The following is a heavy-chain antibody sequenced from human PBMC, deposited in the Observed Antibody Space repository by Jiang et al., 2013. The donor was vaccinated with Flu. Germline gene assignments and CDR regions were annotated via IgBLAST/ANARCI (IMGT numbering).Heavy chain of an antibody. V-gene: IGHV2-70*01. CDR3: ARIRTMGQRVYYDFWSGFDTYYYGMDV. CDR2: IDWDDDK. J-gene: IGHJ6*02. Sequence: KPTQTLTLTCTFSGFSLSTSEMCVSWIRQPPGKALEWLALIDWDDDKYYSTSLKTRLTISKDTSKNQVVLTMTNMDPVDTATYYCARIRTMGQRVYYDFWSGFDTYYYGMDVWGQGTTVTVSS. D-gene: IGHD3-3*01. CDR1: GFSLSTSEMC.